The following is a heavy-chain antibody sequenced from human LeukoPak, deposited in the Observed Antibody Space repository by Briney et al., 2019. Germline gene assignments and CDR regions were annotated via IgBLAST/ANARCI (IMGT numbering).Heavy chain of an antibody. CDR1: GFTFSSYS. CDR2: ISSSSSYI. J-gene: IGHJ3*02. CDR3: ARDSRVYSGSYRENAFDI. Sequence: GGSLRLSCAASGFTFSSYSMNWVRQAPGKGLEWVSSISSSSSYIYSADSVKGRFTISRDNAKNSLYLQMNSLRAEDTALYYCARDSRVYSGSYRENAFDIWGQGTMVTVSS. V-gene: IGHV3-21*04. D-gene: IGHD1-26*01.